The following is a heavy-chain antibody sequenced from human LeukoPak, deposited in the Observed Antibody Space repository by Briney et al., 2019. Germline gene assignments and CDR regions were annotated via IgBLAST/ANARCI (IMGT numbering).Heavy chain of an antibody. D-gene: IGHD6-19*01. Sequence: PGGSLRLSCAASGFTFDDYAMHWVRQAPGKGLEWVSSISSSSSYIYYADSVKGRFTISRDNAKNSLYLQMNSLRAEDTAVYYCAKPAISSRGWYYDYWGQGTLVTVSS. V-gene: IGHV3-21*04. CDR3: AKPAISSRGWYYDY. CDR2: ISSSSSYI. J-gene: IGHJ4*02. CDR1: GFTFDDYA.